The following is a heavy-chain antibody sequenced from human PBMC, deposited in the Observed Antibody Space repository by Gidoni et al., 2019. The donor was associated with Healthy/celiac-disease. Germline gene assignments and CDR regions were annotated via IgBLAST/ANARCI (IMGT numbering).Heavy chain of an antibody. V-gene: IGHV4-39*01. CDR3: ARTGPPRYYYLDY. CDR1: GGSLSSSSYY. D-gene: IGHD2-8*01. J-gene: IGHJ4*02. CDR2: SYYSGST. Sequence: QLQLQESGPGLVKPSETLSLTCTVSGGSLSSSSYYWGWIRQPPGKGLEWIGSSYYSGSTYYNPSLKSRVTISVDTSKNQFSLKLSSVTAADTAVYYCARTGPPRYYYLDYWGQGTLVTVSS.